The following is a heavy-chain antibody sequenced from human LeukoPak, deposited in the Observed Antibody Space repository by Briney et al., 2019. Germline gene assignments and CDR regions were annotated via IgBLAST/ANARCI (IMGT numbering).Heavy chain of an antibody. Sequence: SETLSLTCTVSGGSINSGRYYWSWIRQPAGRGLEWIGHISTSGRTSYSPSLKSRVTISVDTSKNQFSLRMSSVSAADTAVYYCARGLHGYTYGYVPWELYYYMDVWGKGTTVTISS. CDR2: ISTSGRT. V-gene: IGHV4-61*09. D-gene: IGHD5-18*01. J-gene: IGHJ6*03. CDR1: GGSINSGRYY. CDR3: ARGLHGYTYGYVPWELYYYMDV.